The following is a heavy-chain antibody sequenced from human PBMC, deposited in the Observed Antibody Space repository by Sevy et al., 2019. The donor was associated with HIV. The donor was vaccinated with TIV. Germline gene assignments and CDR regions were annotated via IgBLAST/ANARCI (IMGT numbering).Heavy chain of an antibody. CDR2: INPSGGST. CDR3: ARVYYYDYSGPGF. CDR1: GYTFSNYY. J-gene: IGHJ4*02. V-gene: IGHV1-46*01. D-gene: IGHD3-22*01. Sequence: ASVKVSCTASGYTFSNYYIHWVRQAPGQGLEWMGVINPSGGSTNYAQKFQGRVTITSDTSTSTVYMELSSLRSEDTALYYCARVYYYDYSGPGFWGQGTLVTVSS.